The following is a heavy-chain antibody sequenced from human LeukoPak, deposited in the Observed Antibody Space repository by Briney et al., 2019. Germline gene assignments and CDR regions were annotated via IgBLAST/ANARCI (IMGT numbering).Heavy chain of an antibody. D-gene: IGHD1-26*01. Sequence: GGSLRLSCAASGFTVSSNYMSWVRQAPGKGLEWVSVIYSGGSTYYADSVKGRFTISRDNSKNTLYLQMNSLRAEDTAVYCCARVGIVGAENAFGIWGQGTMVTVSS. CDR1: GFTVSSNY. V-gene: IGHV3-53*01. CDR2: IYSGGST. J-gene: IGHJ3*02. CDR3: ARVGIVGAENAFGI.